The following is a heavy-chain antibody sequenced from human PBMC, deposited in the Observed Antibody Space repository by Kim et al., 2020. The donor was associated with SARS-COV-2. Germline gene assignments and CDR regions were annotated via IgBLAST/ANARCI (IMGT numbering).Heavy chain of an antibody. CDR3: ASGNRSYYYYYGMDV. D-gene: IGHD4-4*01. J-gene: IGHJ6*02. V-gene: IGHV3-7*01. Sequence: EYGKGRFTVSRDNAKNSLYLQMNSLRAEDTAVYYCASGNRSYYYYYGMDVWGQGTTVTVSS.